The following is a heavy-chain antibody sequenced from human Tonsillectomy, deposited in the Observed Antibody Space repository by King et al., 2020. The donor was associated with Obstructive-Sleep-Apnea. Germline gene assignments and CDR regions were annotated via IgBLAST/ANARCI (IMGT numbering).Heavy chain of an antibody. CDR2: ISGSGGST. CDR1: EFTFSSYA. V-gene: IGHV3-23*04. J-gene: IGHJ4*02. D-gene: IGHD3-22*01. CDR3: AKSXYDXTGYYXNTXDY. Sequence: VQLVESGGGLVQPGGSLRLSCAASEFTFSSYAMSWVRQGPGKGLEWVSSISGSGGSTSYXDSVKGRFTISRDNSKNTLYLQMNSLRAEDTAVYYCAKSXYDXTGYYXNTXDYWGQGXLXTVXS.